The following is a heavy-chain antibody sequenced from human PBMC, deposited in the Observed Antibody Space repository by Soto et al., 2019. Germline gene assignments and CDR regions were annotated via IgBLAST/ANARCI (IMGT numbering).Heavy chain of an antibody. J-gene: IGHJ4*02. Sequence: VQLVESGGGVVQPGRSLRLSCAASGFTFSSYGMHWVRQAPGKGLEWVAVIWYDGSNKYYADSVKGRFTISRDNSKNTLYLQMNSLRAEDTAVYYCARGRSAGYSYGIDYWGQGTLVTVSS. V-gene: IGHV3-33*01. CDR3: ARGRSAGYSYGIDY. CDR1: GFTFSSYG. D-gene: IGHD5-18*01. CDR2: IWYDGSNK.